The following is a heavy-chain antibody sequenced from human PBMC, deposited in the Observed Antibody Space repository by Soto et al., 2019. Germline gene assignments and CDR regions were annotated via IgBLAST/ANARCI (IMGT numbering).Heavy chain of an antibody. CDR2: ISYDGSNK. Sequence: QVQLVESGGGVVQPGRSLRLSCAASGFTFSSYAMHWVRQAPGTGLEWVAVISYDGSNKYYADSVTGRFTISSDNSKNTLYLQMITLRAEDTAVCYCARDPPIVVVVAATPYFDYWGQGTVVSGSS. CDR1: GFTFSSYA. CDR3: ARDPPIVVVVAATPYFDY. D-gene: IGHD2-15*01. J-gene: IGHJ4*02. V-gene: IGHV3-30-3*01.